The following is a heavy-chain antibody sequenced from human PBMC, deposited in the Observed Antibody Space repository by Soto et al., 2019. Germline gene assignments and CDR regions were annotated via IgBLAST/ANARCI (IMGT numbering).Heavy chain of an antibody. CDR1: GYTFTGYY. V-gene: IGHV1-2*04. Sequence: KTPGASVKVSCKASGYTFTGYYMHWVRQAPGQGLEWMGWINPNSGGTNYAQKFQGWVTMTRDTSISTAYMELSRLRSDDTAVYYCARAGRGVSLYLAAFDIWGQAIMVPV. CDR3: ARAGRGVSLYLAAFDI. J-gene: IGHJ3*02. CDR2: INPNSGGT.